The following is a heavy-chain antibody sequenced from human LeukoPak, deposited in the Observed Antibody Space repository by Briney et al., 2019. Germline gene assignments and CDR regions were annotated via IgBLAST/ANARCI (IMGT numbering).Heavy chain of an antibody. CDR2: INPNSGGT. CDR1: GYTFTAYY. V-gene: IGHV1-2*05. J-gene: IGHJ3*02. D-gene: IGHD2-15*01. CDR3: AIAGGGSDAFDI. Sequence: ASVKVSCKASGYTFTAYYIHWVRQAPGQGLEWMGRINPNSGGTSYAQKFQGRVTMTRDTSISTAYMELSRLRSDATVVYYCAIAGGGSDAFDIWGQGPMVTVSS.